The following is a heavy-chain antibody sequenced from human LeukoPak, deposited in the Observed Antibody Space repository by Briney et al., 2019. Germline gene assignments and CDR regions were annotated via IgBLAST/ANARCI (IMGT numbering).Heavy chain of an antibody. J-gene: IGHJ4*02. V-gene: IGHV1-18*01. CDR2: ISAYNGNT. Sequence: ASVKVSCKASGYTFTSYGISWVRQAPGQGLEWMGWISAYNGNTNYAQKFQGRVTMTRDTSISTAYMELSRLRSDDTAVYYCARDPSYYDSSGWIDYWGQGTLVTVSS. CDR3: ARDPSYYDSSGWIDY. CDR1: GYTFTSYG. D-gene: IGHD3-22*01.